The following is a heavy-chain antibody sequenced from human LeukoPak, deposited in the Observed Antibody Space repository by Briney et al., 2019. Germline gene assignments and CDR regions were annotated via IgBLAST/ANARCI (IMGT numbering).Heavy chain of an antibody. J-gene: IGHJ6*02. CDR2: IYPSGST. Sequence: PSETLSLTCTVSGGSISSYFWSWIRQPAGKGLERIGRIYPSGSTNYSPSLKSRVTMSVDTSKNQFSLKLSSVTAADTAVYYCARAAAFYYDSSGYYTSPYYYGMDVWGQGTTVAVSS. CDR3: ARAAAFYYDSSGYYTSPYYYGMDV. V-gene: IGHV4-4*07. D-gene: IGHD3-22*01. CDR1: GGSISSYF.